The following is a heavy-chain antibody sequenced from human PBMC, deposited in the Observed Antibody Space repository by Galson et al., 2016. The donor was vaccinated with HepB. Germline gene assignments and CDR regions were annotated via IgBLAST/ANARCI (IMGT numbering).Heavy chain of an antibody. CDR2: MNPASGAT. CDR3: TRVPYIGASSRSREAHY. J-gene: IGHJ1*01. CDR1: GYGFTIYD. V-gene: IGHV1-8*01. D-gene: IGHD6-25*01. Sequence: SVKVSCKASGYGFTIYDINWVRQATGQGLEWMGWMNPASGATGYAQKFQGRVTMTRDTSITTAYMELSSLRSDDTAVYYCTRVPYIGASSRSREAHYWGQGTLVTVSS.